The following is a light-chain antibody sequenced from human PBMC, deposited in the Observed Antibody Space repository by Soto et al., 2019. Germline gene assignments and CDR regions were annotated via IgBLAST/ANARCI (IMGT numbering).Light chain of an antibody. CDR3: CSYTGGRTHYV. V-gene: IGLV2-23*01. J-gene: IGLJ1*01. CDR1: SSDIGSYNL. Sequence: QSALTQPASVSGSPGQSITISCTGSSSDIGSYNLVSWYQQHPGKAPKLLIFEGSKRPSGISDRFSGSKSGNTASLTISGLQAEDESDYYCCSYTGGRTHYVFGPGTRSPS. CDR2: EGS.